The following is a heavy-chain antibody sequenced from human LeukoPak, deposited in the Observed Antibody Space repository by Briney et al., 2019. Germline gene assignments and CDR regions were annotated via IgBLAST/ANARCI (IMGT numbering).Heavy chain of an antibody. J-gene: IGHJ4*02. V-gene: IGHV1-2*02. CDR1: GYTFSAFY. Sequence: ASVKVPCKASGYTFSAFYMHWVRQAPGQGLEWMGWINPNSGDTKYAQKFQGRVTMTRDTSISTAYMELSRLRSDDTAVYYCARDISDDILTGYYQYYFDYWGQGTLVTVSS. CDR2: INPNSGDT. D-gene: IGHD3-9*01. CDR3: ARDISDDILTGYYQYYFDY.